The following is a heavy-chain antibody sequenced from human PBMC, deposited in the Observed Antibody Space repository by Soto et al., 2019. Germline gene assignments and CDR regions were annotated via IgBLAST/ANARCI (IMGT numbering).Heavy chain of an antibody. V-gene: IGHV3-21*01. CDR1: GFTFSSYS. Sequence: GGSLRLSCAASGFTFSSYSMNWVRQAPGKGLEWVSSISSSSSYIYYADSVKGRFTISRDNAKNSLYLQMNSLRAEDTAVYYCAREQSAQLEPDYYYGMDVWGQGTTVTVSS. CDR3: AREQSAQLEPDYYYGMDV. CDR2: ISSSSSYI. D-gene: IGHD3-3*01. J-gene: IGHJ6*02.